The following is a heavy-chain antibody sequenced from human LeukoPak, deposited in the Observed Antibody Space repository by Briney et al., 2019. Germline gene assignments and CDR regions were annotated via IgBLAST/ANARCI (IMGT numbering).Heavy chain of an antibody. CDR2: INPSGGST. Sequence: GASVKVSCKASGYTFTSYYMHWVRQAPGQGLEWMGIINPSGGSTSYAQKFQGRVTMTRDTSISTAYMELSRLRSDDTAVYYCARIRFLEWLLYYDYWGQGTLVTVSS. CDR3: ARIRFLEWLLYYDY. J-gene: IGHJ4*02. V-gene: IGHV1-46*01. CDR1: GYTFTSYY. D-gene: IGHD3-3*01.